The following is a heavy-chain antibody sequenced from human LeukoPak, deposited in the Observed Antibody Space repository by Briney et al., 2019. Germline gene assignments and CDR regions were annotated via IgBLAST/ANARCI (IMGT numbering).Heavy chain of an antibody. CDR3: ARDTYYYDSSGYYSHYYYGMDV. CDR1: GFTFSSYE. V-gene: IGHV3-48*03. J-gene: IGHJ6*02. CDR2: ISSSGSTI. Sequence: PGGSLRLSCAASGFTFSSYEMNWVRQAPGKGLEWVSYISSSGSTIYYADSVKGRFTISRDNAKNSLYLQMNSLRAEDTAVYYCARDTYYYDSSGYYSHYYYGMDVWGQGTTVTVSS. D-gene: IGHD3-22*01.